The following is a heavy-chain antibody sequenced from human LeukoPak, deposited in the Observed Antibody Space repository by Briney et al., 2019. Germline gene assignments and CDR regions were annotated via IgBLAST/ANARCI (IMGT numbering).Heavy chain of an antibody. J-gene: IGHJ4*02. CDR2: MKRDGSEV. CDR3: ARYTEYYFDY. D-gene: IGHD2-2*02. V-gene: IGHV3-7*01. Sequence: GVSLRLSCAASGFTFSTYWMTWVRQAPGKGLEWVANMKRDGSEVYYANSVKGHFTISRDNAKNSLYLQMNSLRAEDTVVYYCARYTEYYFDYWGQGTLVTVSS. CDR1: GFTFSTYW.